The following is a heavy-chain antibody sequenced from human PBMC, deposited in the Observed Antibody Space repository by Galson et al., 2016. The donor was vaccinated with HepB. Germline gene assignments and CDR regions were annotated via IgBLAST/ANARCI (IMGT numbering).Heavy chain of an antibody. D-gene: IGHD3-10*01. Sequence: SETLSLTCTVSGDSLNNYFWSWIRQPPGKALESVGYIYYNGNTNYNPSLKSRLTISIDTSSNHFSLVLSSVTTADKAVYFCARGWAYASGTAPPYYFDSWGQGILVTV. CDR1: GDSLNNYF. CDR3: ARGWAYASGTAPPYYFDS. CDR2: IYYNGNT. J-gene: IGHJ4*02. V-gene: IGHV4-59*01.